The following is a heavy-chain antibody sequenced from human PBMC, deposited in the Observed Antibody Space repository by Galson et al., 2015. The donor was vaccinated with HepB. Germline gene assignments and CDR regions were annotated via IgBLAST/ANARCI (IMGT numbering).Heavy chain of an antibody. CDR1: GDSVSSTSAA. J-gene: IGHJ3*02. CDR2: TYYRSKWYN. Sequence: CAISGDSVSSTSAAWNWIRQSPSRGLEWLGRTYYRSKWYNDYAVSVKSRITINPDTSKNQFSLQLNSVTPEDTAVYYCASDYDSSGYYYVRDAFDIWGQGTMVTVSS. CDR3: ASDYDSSGYYYVRDAFDI. V-gene: IGHV6-1*01. D-gene: IGHD3-22*01.